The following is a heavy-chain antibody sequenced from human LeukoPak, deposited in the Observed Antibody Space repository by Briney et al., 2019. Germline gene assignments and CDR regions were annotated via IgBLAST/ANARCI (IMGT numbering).Heavy chain of an antibody. CDR1: GFTFNTFS. CDR2: ISSGSSVI. D-gene: IGHD1-1*01. V-gene: IGHV3-48*01. CDR3: ARVRSGTYYYFDS. Sequence: GGSLRLSCSASGFTFNTFSMSWVRQAPGKGLEWVSYISSGSSVIYYADSVKGRFTISRDNAKNSLFLQMSSLRAEDTAVYYCARVRSGTYYYFDSWGQGTLVAVSS. J-gene: IGHJ4*02.